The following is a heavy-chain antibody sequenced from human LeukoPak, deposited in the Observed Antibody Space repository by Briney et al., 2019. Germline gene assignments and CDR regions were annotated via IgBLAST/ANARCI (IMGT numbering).Heavy chain of an antibody. CDR2: IKSKTDGGTT. D-gene: IGHD5-12*01. Sequence: VGSLRLSCAASGFTFSNAWISWGRHAPGKGREWVGRIKSKTDGGTTDYAARVKGRFPISRHDSQKTLYLQLNRLNTEDLGVYSCTTVATTGVYWGQGTLVTVSS. CDR3: TTVATTGVY. J-gene: IGHJ4*02. V-gene: IGHV3-15*01. CDR1: GFTFSNAW.